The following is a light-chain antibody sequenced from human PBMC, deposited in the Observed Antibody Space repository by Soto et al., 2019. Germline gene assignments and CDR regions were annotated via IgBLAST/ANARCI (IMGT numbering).Light chain of an antibody. Sequence: DIQIAQSPSTLSGSVGDRVTITFRASQTISSWLAWYQQKPGKAPKLLIYKASTLKSGVPSRFSGSGSGTDFTLTISSLQPEDFATYYCQQSYSTPVTFGQGTKVDIK. CDR1: QTISSW. CDR3: QQSYSTPVT. CDR2: KAS. V-gene: IGKV1-5*03. J-gene: IGKJ1*01.